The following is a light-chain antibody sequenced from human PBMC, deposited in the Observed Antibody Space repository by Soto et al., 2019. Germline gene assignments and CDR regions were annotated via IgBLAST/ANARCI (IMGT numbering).Light chain of an antibody. CDR2: KAS. CDR3: QHYNSYSEA. V-gene: IGKV1-5*03. Sequence: DIQMTQSPSTLSGSVGDRVTITCRASQTISSWLAWYQQKPGKAPKLLIYKASTLKSGVPSRFSGSGSGTEFNLTISSLQPDDFATYYCQHYNSYSEAFGQGTKV. CDR1: QTISSW. J-gene: IGKJ1*01.